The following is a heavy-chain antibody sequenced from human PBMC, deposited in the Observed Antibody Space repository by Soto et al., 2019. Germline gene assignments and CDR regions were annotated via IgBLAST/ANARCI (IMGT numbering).Heavy chain of an antibody. V-gene: IGHV3-23*01. J-gene: IGHJ6*02. Sequence: GGSLRLSCAASGFTFSSCAMHWVRQAPGKGLEWVSDIIDSGGSTYYADSVKGRFTISRDNSKSTLYLQMNSLRAEDTALYYCAKGRSYYYYYGVEVWGQGTTVTVSS. CDR1: GFTFSSCA. CDR3: AKGRSYYYYYGVEV. CDR2: IIDSGGST.